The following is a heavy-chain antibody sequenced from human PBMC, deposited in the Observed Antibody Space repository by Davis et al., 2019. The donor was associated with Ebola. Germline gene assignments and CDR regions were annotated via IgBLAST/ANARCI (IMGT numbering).Heavy chain of an antibody. Sequence: GESLKISCKDSGFRFSSHWIGWVRQMPGKGLEWMGIIYPGDSDTRYSPSFQDQVTISADKSINTAYLQWSSLRASDTAIYYCARRGYNSALWGMDVWGTGTTVTVSS. CDR1: GFRFSSHW. D-gene: IGHD3-22*01. CDR3: ARRGYNSALWGMDV. CDR2: IYPGDSDT. J-gene: IGHJ6*04. V-gene: IGHV5-51*01.